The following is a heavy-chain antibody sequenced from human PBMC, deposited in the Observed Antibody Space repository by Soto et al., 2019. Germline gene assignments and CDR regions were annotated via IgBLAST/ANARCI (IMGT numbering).Heavy chain of an antibody. J-gene: IGHJ6*02. Sequence: QVQLVQSGAEVKKPGASVKVSCKASGYTFTSYYMHWVRQAPGQGLEWMGWINPDSGVTYYRHKFQDRVTMTRDTSISTAYMELSRLTSDDTALYYCARDRGVRDVWGQGTTVIVSS. CDR1: GYTFTSYY. CDR3: ARDRGVRDV. CDR2: INPDSGVT. V-gene: IGHV1-2*02. D-gene: IGHD2-8*01.